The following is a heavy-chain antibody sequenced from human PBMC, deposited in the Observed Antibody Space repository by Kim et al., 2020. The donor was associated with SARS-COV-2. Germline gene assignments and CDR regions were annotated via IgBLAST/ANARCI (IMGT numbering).Heavy chain of an antibody. Sequence: GGSLRLSCAASGFTFSSYSMNWVRQAPGKGLEWVSYISSSSSTIYYADSVKGRFTISRDNAKNSLYLQMNSLRDEDTAVYYCASVYDSSGYLGYYYGMDVWGQGTTVTVSS. V-gene: IGHV3-48*02. D-gene: IGHD3-22*01. CDR3: ASVYDSSGYLGYYYGMDV. CDR2: ISSSSSTI. CDR1: GFTFSSYS. J-gene: IGHJ6*02.